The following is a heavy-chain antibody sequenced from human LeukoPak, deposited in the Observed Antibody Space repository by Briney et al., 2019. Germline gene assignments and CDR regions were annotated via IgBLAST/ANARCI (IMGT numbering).Heavy chain of an antibody. J-gene: IGHJ3*01. D-gene: IGHD3-10*01. CDR3: ARVSGSRNYYFGASDV. V-gene: IGHV3-74*01. Sequence: PGGSLRLSCAASGFTFSSYAMSWVRQAPGKGLEWVSRIYSDETSTYYADSVKGRFTISRDNAKNTLYLQMNSLRAEDTAMYYCARVSGSRNYYFGASDVWGQGTMVTVSS. CDR2: IYSDETST. CDR1: GFTFSSYA.